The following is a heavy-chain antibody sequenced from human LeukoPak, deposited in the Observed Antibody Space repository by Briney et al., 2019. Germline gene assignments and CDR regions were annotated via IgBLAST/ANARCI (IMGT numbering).Heavy chain of an antibody. Sequence: ASVKVSCKASGYTFTGYYMHWVRQAPGQGLEWMGWINPNSGGTNYAQKFQGRVTMTRDTSISTAYMELSRLRSDGTAVYYCARDLETMVRGVTPGYWGQGTLVTVSS. CDR3: ARDLETMVRGVTPGY. J-gene: IGHJ4*02. CDR1: GYTFTGYY. D-gene: IGHD3-10*01. V-gene: IGHV1-2*02. CDR2: INPNSGGT.